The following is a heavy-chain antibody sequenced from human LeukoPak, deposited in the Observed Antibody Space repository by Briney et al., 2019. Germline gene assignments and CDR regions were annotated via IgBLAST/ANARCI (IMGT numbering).Heavy chain of an antibody. CDR1: GGSFSGYY. V-gene: IGHV4-34*01. J-gene: IGHJ4*02. CDR3: ARATSGPSELDY. Sequence: SETLSLTCAVYGGSFSGYYWSWIRQPPGKGLEWIGEINHSGSTNYNPSLKSRVTISVDTSKNQFSLKLSSVTAADTAVYYCARATSGPSELDYWGQGTLVTVSS. D-gene: IGHD1-14*01. CDR2: INHSGST.